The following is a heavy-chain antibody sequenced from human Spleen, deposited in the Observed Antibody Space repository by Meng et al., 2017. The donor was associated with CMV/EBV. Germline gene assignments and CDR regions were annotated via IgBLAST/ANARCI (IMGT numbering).Heavy chain of an antibody. D-gene: IGHD3-3*01. CDR3: ARDRVAGGTIFGVVINYYYYGMDV. CDR2: IKQDGSEK. Sequence: GGSLRLSCAASGFTFSSYWMSWVRQAPGKGLKWVANIKQDGSEKYYVDSVKGRFTISRDNAKNSLYLQMNSLRAEDTAVYYCARDRVAGGTIFGVVINYYYYGMDVWGQGTTVTVSS. J-gene: IGHJ6*02. CDR1: GFTFSSYW. V-gene: IGHV3-7*01.